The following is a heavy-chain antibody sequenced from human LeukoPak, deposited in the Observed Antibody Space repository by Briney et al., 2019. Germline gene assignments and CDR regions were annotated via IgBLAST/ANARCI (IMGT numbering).Heavy chain of an antibody. J-gene: IGHJ1*01. CDR3: ARSGGLYTSTWYFHH. CDR2: IYYSGTT. Sequence: SETLSLTCTVSGFSISNYYWSWIRQPPGKGLEWIGYIYYSGTTNYNPSLKSRVTISVDTSKNQFSLKLSSVTDADTAVYYCARSGGLYTSTWYFHHWGQGTLVTVSS. D-gene: IGHD6-13*01. V-gene: IGHV4-59*01. CDR1: GFSISNYY.